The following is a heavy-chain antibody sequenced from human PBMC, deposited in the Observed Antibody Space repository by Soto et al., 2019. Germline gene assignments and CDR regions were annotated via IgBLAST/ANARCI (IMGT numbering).Heavy chain of an antibody. CDR3: ARSGHIFEGVV. J-gene: IGHJ4*02. D-gene: IGHD3-16*01. CDR2: VYYSGTT. CDR1: GASMTNYY. V-gene: IGHV4-59*01. Sequence: PSETLSLTCTVSGASMTNYYGSWIRQSPGKGLEHIGYVYYSGTTYYSPSLESRTTISIDTANNEFSLKLTSLTAADTAIYYCARSGHIFEGVVWGQGVLVTVSS.